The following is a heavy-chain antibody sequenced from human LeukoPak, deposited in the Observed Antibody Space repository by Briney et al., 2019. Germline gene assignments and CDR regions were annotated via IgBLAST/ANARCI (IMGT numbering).Heavy chain of an antibody. CDR2: INHSGST. Sequence: SETLSLTCAVYGGSFSGYYWSWIRQPPGKGLEWIGEINHSGSTNSNPSLKSRVTISVDRSKNQFSLKLNSVTAADTAVYFCARSPQVLSYDGIGSYWYFDLWGRGTLVTVPS. D-gene: IGHD3-22*01. J-gene: IGHJ2*01. CDR1: GGSFSGYY. V-gene: IGHV4-34*01. CDR3: ARSPQVLSYDGIGSYWYFDL.